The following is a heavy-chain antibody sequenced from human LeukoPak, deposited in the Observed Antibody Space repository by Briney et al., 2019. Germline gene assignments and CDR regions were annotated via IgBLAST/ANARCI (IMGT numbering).Heavy chain of an antibody. CDR3: ARNDDFSLDS. V-gene: IGHV4-59*01. J-gene: IGHJ1*01. Sequence: PSETLSLTCTVSGGPISSYYWSWIRQPPGKGLEWIGYIYYSGSTNYNPSLKSRVTISVDTSKNQFSLKLSSVTAADTAVYYCARNDDFSLDSWGQGTLVTVSS. D-gene: IGHD3/OR15-3a*01. CDR1: GGPISSYY. CDR2: IYYSGST.